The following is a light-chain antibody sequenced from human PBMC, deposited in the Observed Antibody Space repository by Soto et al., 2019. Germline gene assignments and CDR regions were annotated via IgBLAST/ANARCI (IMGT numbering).Light chain of an antibody. V-gene: IGKV3-11*01. CDR1: QSVSYY. CDR2: DAS. Sequence: EIVLTQSPATLSLSAGERATLSCRASQSVSYYLSWYQQKPGQPPRLLXYDASKRATGIPPRFSGSGSTTDFTLTISSLEPEDFAVYYCHQRGNGPPWTFGQGTKVDI. CDR3: HQRGNGPPWT. J-gene: IGKJ1*01.